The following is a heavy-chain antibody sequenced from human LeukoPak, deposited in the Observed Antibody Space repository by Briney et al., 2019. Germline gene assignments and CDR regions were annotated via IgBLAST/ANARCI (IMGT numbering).Heavy chain of an antibody. D-gene: IGHD2-2*01. V-gene: IGHV4-61*02. CDR1: GGSIGSSSYY. Sequence: SETLSLTCTVSGGSIGSSSYYWSWIRQPAGKGLEWIGLIYTSGSTNYNPSLQSRVTISVDTSKNQFSLKLISVTAADTAVYYCARTPRPAAIYFFDPWGQGTLVTVSS. CDR3: ARTPRPAAIYFFDP. J-gene: IGHJ5*02. CDR2: IYTSGST.